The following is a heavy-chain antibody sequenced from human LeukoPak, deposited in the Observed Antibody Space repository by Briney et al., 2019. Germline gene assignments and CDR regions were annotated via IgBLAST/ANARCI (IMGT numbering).Heavy chain of an antibody. CDR3: AELGITMIGGV. D-gene: IGHD3-10*02. CDR1: GFTFSSYG. J-gene: IGHJ6*04. Sequence: GGSLRLSCAASGFTFSSYGMHWVRQAPGKGLEWVSYISSSGSTIYYADSVKGRFTISRDNAKNSLYLQMNSLRAEDAAVYYCAELGITMIGGVWGKGTTVTISS. V-gene: IGHV3-48*04. CDR2: ISSSGSTI.